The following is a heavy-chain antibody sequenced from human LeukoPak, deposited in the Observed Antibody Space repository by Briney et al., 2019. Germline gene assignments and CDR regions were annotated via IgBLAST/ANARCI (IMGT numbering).Heavy chain of an antibody. CDR1: GFTFKSYD. Sequence: PGGSLRLSCAASGFTFKSYDMHWVRQAPGKGLEWVSGISWNSGSIGYADSVKGRFTISRDNAKNSLYLQMNSLRAEDTALYYCAKDATYSSSWEVFDPWGRGTLVTVSS. D-gene: IGHD6-13*01. CDR2: ISWNSGSI. J-gene: IGHJ5*02. V-gene: IGHV3-9*01. CDR3: AKDATYSSSWEVFDP.